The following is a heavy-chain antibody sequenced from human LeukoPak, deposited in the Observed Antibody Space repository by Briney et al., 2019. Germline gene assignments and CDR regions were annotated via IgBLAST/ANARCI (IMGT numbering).Heavy chain of an antibody. CDR3: ATYSSTFYHDY. CDR2: IYPGDSDT. CDR1: GYSFTTYW. Sequence: GESLKISCQGSGYSFTTYWIGWVRQMPGKGLEWMGIIYPGDSDTRYSPSFQGQVTISADKSIGTAYLQWSSLKASDTAMYYCATYSSTFYHDYWGQGTLVTVSS. V-gene: IGHV5-51*01. D-gene: IGHD2/OR15-2a*01. J-gene: IGHJ4*02.